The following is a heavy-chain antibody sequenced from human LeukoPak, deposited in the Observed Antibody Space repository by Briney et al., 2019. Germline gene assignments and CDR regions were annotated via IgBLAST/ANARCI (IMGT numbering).Heavy chain of an antibody. V-gene: IGHV3-48*01. J-gene: IGHJ6*02. Sequence: GGSLRLSCAASGFTFSSYSMNWVRQAPGKGLEWVSYISSSSSTIYYADSVKGRFTISRDNAKNSLYLQMNSLRAEDTALYYCARATNDYGVSPPGDIGYYYYGMEVWGQGTTVIVSS. CDR3: ARATNDYGVSPPGDIGYYYYGMEV. CDR2: ISSSSSTI. CDR1: GFTFSSYS. D-gene: IGHD4-17*01.